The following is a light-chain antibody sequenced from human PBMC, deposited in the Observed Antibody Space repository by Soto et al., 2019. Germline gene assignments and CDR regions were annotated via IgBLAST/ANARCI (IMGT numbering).Light chain of an antibody. CDR2: AAS. V-gene: IGKV1-39*01. J-gene: IGKJ4*01. Sequence: IEMTQSPSSLSASVGDRVTITCRASHYIIDFLNWYQQKPVKAPAILIYAASTLQSGVPSRFTGSRSETNFTLIISSLQPEDFATYYCQQSYTTPLTFGGGTKV. CDR1: HYIIDF. CDR3: QQSYTTPLT.